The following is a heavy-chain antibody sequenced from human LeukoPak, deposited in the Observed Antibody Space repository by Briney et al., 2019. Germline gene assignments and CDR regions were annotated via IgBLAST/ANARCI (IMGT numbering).Heavy chain of an antibody. V-gene: IGHV3-33*06. D-gene: IGHD4-17*01. CDR3: AKGKNGDYYFDY. J-gene: IGHJ4*02. CDR2: IWYDGSNK. Sequence: PGRSLRLSSAASGFTFSSYGMHWVRQAPGKGLEWVAVIWYDGSNKYYADSVKGRFTISRDNSKNTLYLQMNSLRAEDTAVYYCAKGKNGDYYFDYWGQGTLVTVSS. CDR1: GFTFSSYG.